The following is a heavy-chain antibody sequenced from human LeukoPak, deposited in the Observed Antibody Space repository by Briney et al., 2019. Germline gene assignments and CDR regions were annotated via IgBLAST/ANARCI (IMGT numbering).Heavy chain of an antibody. D-gene: IGHD4-23*01. J-gene: IGHJ3*02. V-gene: IGHV1-69*06. CDR2: IIPIFGTA. CDR1: GGTFSSYA. CDR3: ARGHYGGNPRVSGAFDI. Sequence: ASVKASCKASGGTFSSYAISWVRQAPGQGLEWMGGIIPIFGTANYAQKFQGRVTITADKSTSTAYMELSSLRSEDTAVYYCARGHYGGNPRVSGAFDIWGQGTMVTVSS.